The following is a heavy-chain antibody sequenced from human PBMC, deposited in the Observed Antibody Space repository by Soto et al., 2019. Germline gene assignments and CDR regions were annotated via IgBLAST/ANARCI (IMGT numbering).Heavy chain of an antibody. D-gene: IGHD4-17*01. CDR1: GFTFSTYA. CDR2: ITGSGGST. Sequence: GGSLRLSCAASGFTFSTYAMIWVRQAPGKGLEWVSVITGSGGSTYYADSVKGRFTISRDTSKNTLFLQMDSLRAEDTAVYYCAKDRYGDYGGIDYWGQGTMVTVSS. CDR3: AKDRYGDYGGIDY. V-gene: IGHV3-23*01. J-gene: IGHJ4*02.